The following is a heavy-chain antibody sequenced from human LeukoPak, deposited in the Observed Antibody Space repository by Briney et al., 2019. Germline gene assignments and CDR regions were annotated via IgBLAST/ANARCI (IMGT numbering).Heavy chain of an antibody. Sequence: SETLSLTCTVSGGSISSGDYYWSWIRRPPGKGLEWIGYIYYSGSTYYNPSLKSRVTISVDTSKNQFSLKLSSVTAADTAVYYCARSGYDGWFDPWGQGTLVTVSS. CDR3: ARSGYDGWFDP. CDR1: GGSISSGDYY. CDR2: IYYSGST. V-gene: IGHV4-30-4*01. J-gene: IGHJ5*02. D-gene: IGHD5-12*01.